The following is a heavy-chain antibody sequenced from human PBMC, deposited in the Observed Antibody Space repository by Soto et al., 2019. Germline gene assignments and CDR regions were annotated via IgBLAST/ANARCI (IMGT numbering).Heavy chain of an antibody. CDR2: ISWNSGSI. D-gene: IGHD1-1*01. CDR3: AKDTHLEPIARGYFDY. CDR1: GFTFDDYA. Sequence: GGSLRLSCAASGFTFDDYAMHWVRQAPGKGLEWVSGISWNSGSIGYADSVKGRFTITRDNAKNSLYLQMNSLRAEDTALYYCAKDTHLEPIARGYFDYWGQGTLVTVSS. V-gene: IGHV3-9*01. J-gene: IGHJ4*02.